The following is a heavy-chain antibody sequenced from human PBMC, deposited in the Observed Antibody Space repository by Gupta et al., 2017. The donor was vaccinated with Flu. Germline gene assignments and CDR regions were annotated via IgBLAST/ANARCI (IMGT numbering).Heavy chain of an antibody. J-gene: IGHJ6*03. D-gene: IGHD3-10*01. CDR3: ARVGGSGSYSYYYYMDV. CDR2: ISYDGSNK. CDR1: GFTFSSYA. V-gene: IGHV3-30-3*01. Sequence: QVQLVESGGGVVQPGRSLRLSCAASGFTFSSYAMHWVRQAPGKGLELVAVISYDGSNKYYADSVKGRFTISRDNSKNTLYLQMNSLRAEDTAVYYCARVGGSGSYSYYYYMDVWGKGTTVTVSS.